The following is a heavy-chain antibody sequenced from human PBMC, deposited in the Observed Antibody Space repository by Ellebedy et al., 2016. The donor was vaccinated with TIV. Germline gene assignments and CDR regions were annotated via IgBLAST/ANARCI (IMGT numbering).Heavy chain of an antibody. J-gene: IGHJ4*02. V-gene: IGHV3-33*01. CDR2: IWYDGTTK. CDR3: ARDQGYSNSWLTD. CDR1: GFTFGGYG. Sequence: GESLKISCATSGFTFGGYGIHWVRQAPGKGLEWVAVIWYDGTTKYYIDSVKGRFSISRDSSKNTVDLKMNSLRVEDTAVYYCARDQGYSNSWLTDWGQGTLVTVSS. D-gene: IGHD6-13*01.